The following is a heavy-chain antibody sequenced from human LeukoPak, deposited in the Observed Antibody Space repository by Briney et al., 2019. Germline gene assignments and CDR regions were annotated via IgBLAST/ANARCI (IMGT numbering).Heavy chain of an antibody. CDR2: VYTTGST. CDR1: GDSISSYY. J-gene: IGHJ6*03. V-gene: IGHV4-4*07. D-gene: IGHD2-2*01. Sequence: SETLSLTCTVSGDSISSYYWNWIRQPAGKGLEWIGRVYTTGSTNYNPSLKSRVSMSCDTSKSKNQFSLKLSSVTAADTAVYYCNAAAMLDYYQYMDVWGKGTTVTVSS. CDR3: NAAAMLDYYQYMDV.